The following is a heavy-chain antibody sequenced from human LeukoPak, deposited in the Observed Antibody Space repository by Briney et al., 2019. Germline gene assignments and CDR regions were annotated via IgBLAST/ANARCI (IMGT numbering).Heavy chain of an antibody. V-gene: IGHV4-39*07. Sequence: SETLSLTCTVSGGSISSSSYYWGWIRQPPGKGLEWIGSIYYSGSSNYDPSPKSRVTISIDTSKNQFSLRLTSVTAADTAVYFCASAPNVDFFDYWGQGTLVTVSS. J-gene: IGHJ4*02. CDR3: ASAPNVDFFDY. D-gene: IGHD2-8*01. CDR1: GGSISSSSYY. CDR2: IYYSGSS.